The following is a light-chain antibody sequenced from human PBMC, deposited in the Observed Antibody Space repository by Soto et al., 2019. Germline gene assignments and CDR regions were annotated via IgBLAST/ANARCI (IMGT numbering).Light chain of an antibody. CDR3: QQYGSSPVT. Sequence: EIVLTQSPGTLSLSPGERATLSCRASQSVSSSYLAWYQQKPGLAPRLLIYGASSRATGIPDRFSGSGSGTDFTLTISRLEPEDFAVYYCQQYGSSPVTFGQGTKLEIK. V-gene: IGKV3-20*01. CDR1: QSVSSSY. J-gene: IGKJ2*01. CDR2: GAS.